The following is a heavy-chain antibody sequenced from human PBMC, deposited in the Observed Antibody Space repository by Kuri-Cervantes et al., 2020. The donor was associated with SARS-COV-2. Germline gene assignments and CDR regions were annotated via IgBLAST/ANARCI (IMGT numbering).Heavy chain of an antibody. D-gene: IGHD2-2*01. CDR2: ISGGST. V-gene: IGHV3-38-3*01. Sequence: GESLKISCAASGFTVSSNEMSWVRQAPGKGLEWVSCISGGSTYYADPRKGRFTISRDNSKNTLHLQMNSLRAEDTAVYYCALGYCSSKHAFDIWGQGTMVTISS. CDR3: ALGYCSSKHAFDI. J-gene: IGHJ3*02. CDR1: GFTVSSNE.